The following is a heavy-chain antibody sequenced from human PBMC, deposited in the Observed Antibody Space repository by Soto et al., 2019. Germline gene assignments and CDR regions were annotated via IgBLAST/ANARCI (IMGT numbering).Heavy chain of an antibody. CDR3: ARDSRFLEWLSRYYYYYGMDV. D-gene: IGHD3-3*01. CDR1: GGTFSSYA. CDR2: IIPIFGTA. V-gene: IGHV1-69*13. J-gene: IGHJ6*02. Sequence: ASVKVSCKASGGTFSSYAISWVRQAPGQGLEWMGGIIPIFGTANYAQKFQGRVTITADESTSTAYMELSSLRSEDTAVFYFARDSRFLEWLSRYYYYYGMDVWGQGTTVTVSS.